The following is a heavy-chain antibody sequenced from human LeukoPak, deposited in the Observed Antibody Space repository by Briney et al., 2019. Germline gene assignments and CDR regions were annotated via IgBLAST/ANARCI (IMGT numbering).Heavy chain of an antibody. J-gene: IGHJ3*02. CDR2: ISSSSCHI. D-gene: IGHD1-1*01. CDR1: VFTFHSYC. CDR3: ARENWNDYTHDAFDI. V-gene: IGHV3-21*01. Sequence: GVSLRLSYAASVFTFHSYCMNWVRQAPAKGLEGVSSISSSSCHIYCADSVKRRFPISRDNAKNSLHVQMNSVSAEDAAVYHCARENWNDYTHDAFDIWGEGTMLTVSS.